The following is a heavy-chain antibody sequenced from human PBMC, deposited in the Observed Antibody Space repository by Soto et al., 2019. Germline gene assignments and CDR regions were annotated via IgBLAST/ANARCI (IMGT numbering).Heavy chain of an antibody. V-gene: IGHV3-21*01. D-gene: IGHD3-22*01. CDR2: ISSSSSYI. CDR3: ASCYDSSGQTYYYYGMDV. J-gene: IGHJ6*02. CDR1: GFTFSSYS. Sequence: EVQLVESGGGLVKPGGSLRLSCAASGFTFSSYSMNWVRQAPGKGLEWVSSISSSSSYIYYADSVKGRFTISRDNAKNSLYLQMNSLRAEDTAVYYCASCYDSSGQTYYYYGMDVWGQGTTVTVSS.